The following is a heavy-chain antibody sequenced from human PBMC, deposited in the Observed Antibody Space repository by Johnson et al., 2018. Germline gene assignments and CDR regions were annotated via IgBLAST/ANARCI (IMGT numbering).Heavy chain of an antibody. J-gene: IGHJ1*01. V-gene: IGHV1-69*12. CDR3: GKEPASIFGVVISAEYFQH. CDR1: GGTFSSYA. D-gene: IGHD3-3*01. Sequence: QVQLVQSGAEVKKPGSSVKVSCKASGGTFSSYAISWVRQAPGQGLEWMGGIIPIFGTANYAQKFQGRVTITADESTSTAYMELGSLRSEDTAVYYCGKEPASIFGVVISAEYFQHWGQGTLVTVSS. CDR2: IIPIFGTA.